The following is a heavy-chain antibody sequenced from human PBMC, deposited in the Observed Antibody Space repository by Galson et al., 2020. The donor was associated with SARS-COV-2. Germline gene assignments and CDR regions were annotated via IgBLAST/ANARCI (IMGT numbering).Heavy chain of an antibody. D-gene: IGHD4-17*01. CDR3: ARLDYGDYWVWFDP. CDR1: GGSISSYY. Sequence: ASETLSLTRTVSGGSISSYYWSWIRQPPGKGLEWIGYIYYSGSTNYNPSLKSRVTISVDTSKNQFSLKLSSVTAADTAVYYCARLDYGDYWVWFDPWGQGALVTVSS. CDR2: IYYSGST. J-gene: IGHJ5*02. V-gene: IGHV4-59*08.